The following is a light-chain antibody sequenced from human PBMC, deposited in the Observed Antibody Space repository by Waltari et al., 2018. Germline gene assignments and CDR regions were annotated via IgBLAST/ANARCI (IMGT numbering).Light chain of an antibody. CDR3: GAWDSSVSAYV. CDR1: TSNICNEY. J-gene: IGLJ1*01. CDR2: KND. V-gene: IGLV1-51*01. Sequence: QSVLTQPPSVSATPGQKVTISCSGSTSNICNEYVSWYQQLPRTAPKLLIYKNDNRPSGIPDRFSGSKSGTSATLGITGLQTGDEAHYYCGAWDSSVSAYVFGTGTEVTVL.